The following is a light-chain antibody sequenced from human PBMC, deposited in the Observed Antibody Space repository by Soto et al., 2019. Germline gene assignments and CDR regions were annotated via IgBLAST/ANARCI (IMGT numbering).Light chain of an antibody. Sequence: QSVLTQPPSVSAAPGQKVTISCSGSTSNIGTYSVSWYQQLPGTAPKLLIYDNSQRPSGIPDRFSGSKSGTSATLAITGLQTGDEADYYCGTWDSSLNGGVFGGGTKVTVL. CDR2: DNS. V-gene: IGLV1-51*01. J-gene: IGLJ3*02. CDR1: TSNIGTYS. CDR3: GTWDSSLNGGV.